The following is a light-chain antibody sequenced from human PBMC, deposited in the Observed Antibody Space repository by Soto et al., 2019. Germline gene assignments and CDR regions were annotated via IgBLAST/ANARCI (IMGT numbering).Light chain of an antibody. CDR1: QSVSDW. CDR3: QLYIRHAKT. CDR2: DAS. V-gene: IGKV1-5*01. J-gene: IGKJ1*01. Sequence: IQMTQSPSSLSASGGDRVTITCRASQSVSDWLAWYQQKPGKAPKLLIYDASTLQSGVPSRFSGSGSGTEFTLTIISLQTDDLASYYCQLYIRHAKTFGQVTKVHI.